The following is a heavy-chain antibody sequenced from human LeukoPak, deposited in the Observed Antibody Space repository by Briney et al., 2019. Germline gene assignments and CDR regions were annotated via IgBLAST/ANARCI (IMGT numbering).Heavy chain of an antibody. Sequence: GGSLRLSCSASGFTFSSYAIHWVRQAPGKGLEYVSTISSNGGDTYYADSVKGRFTISRDNSKNTLYLQMNSLTAEDTAVYYCAKRSRTEYYFDSWGQGTLVTVSS. CDR3: AKRSRTEYYFDS. V-gene: IGHV3-64*04. J-gene: IGHJ4*02. CDR2: ISSNGGDT. CDR1: GFTFSSYA.